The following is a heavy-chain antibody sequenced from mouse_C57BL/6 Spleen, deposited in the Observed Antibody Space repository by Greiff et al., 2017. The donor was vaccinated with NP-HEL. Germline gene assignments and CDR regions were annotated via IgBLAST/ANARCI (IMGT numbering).Heavy chain of an antibody. J-gene: IGHJ4*01. Sequence: QVQLQQPGAELVRPGSSVKLSCKASGYTFTSYWMHWVKQRPIQGLEWIGNIDPSDSETHYNQKFKDKATLTVDKSSSTAYMHLISLTSEGSAVYYCARRLGYAMDYWGQGTSVTVSS. CDR3: ARRLGYAMDY. D-gene: IGHD3-2*02. CDR2: IDPSDSET. CDR1: GYTFTSYW. V-gene: IGHV1-52*01.